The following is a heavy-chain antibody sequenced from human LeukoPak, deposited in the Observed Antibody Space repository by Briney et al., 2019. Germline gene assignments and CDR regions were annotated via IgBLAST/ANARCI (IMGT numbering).Heavy chain of an antibody. CDR3: ARDDRSSSAYYFDY. J-gene: IGHJ4*02. CDR1: GFTFSSNY. V-gene: IGHV3-53*01. CDR2: IYSGGST. Sequence: GGSLRLSCAASGFTFSSNYMSWVRQAPGKGLEWVSVIYSGGSTYYADSVKGRFTISRDNSKNKLYLQMNSLRADDTAVYYCARDDRSSSAYYFDYWGQGTLVTVSS. D-gene: IGHD6-6*01.